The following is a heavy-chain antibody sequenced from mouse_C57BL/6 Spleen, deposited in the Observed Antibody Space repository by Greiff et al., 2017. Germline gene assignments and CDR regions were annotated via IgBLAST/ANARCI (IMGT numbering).Heavy chain of an antibody. CDR1: GFTFSDYY. CDR3: ARDLGYYGSSGFAY. Sequence: EVMLVESEGGLVQPGSSMKLSCTASGFTFSDYYMAWVRQVPEKGLEWVANINYDGSSTYYLDSLKSRFIISRDNAKNILYLQMSSLKSEDTATYYCARDLGYYGSSGFAYWGQGTLVTVSA. CDR2: INYDGSST. J-gene: IGHJ3*01. D-gene: IGHD1-1*01. V-gene: IGHV5-16*01.